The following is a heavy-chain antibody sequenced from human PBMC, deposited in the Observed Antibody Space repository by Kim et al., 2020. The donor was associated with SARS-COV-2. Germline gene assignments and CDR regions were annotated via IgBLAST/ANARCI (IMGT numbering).Heavy chain of an antibody. CDR3: ARGGHIGKLDY. V-gene: IGHV4-34*01. CDR2: INHSGST. D-gene: IGHD2-21*01. J-gene: IGHJ4*02. CDR1: GGSFSGYY. Sequence: SETLSLTCAVYGGSFSGYYWSWIRQPPGKGLEWIGEINHSGSTNYNPSLKSRVTISVDTSKNQFSLKLSSVTAADTAVYYCARGGHIGKLDYWGQGTLVTVSS.